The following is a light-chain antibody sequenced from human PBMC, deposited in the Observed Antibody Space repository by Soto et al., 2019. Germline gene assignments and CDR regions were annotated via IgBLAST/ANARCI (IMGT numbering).Light chain of an antibody. CDR2: GAS. CDR3: HQYESSPQT. J-gene: IGKJ1*01. CDR1: QTVSSSS. V-gene: IGKV3-20*01. Sequence: ELGLTQSPGTMSLSPGARATLSCRAGQTVSSSSLAWYQQKPGQAPRLLIYGASTRATGIPARFSGSGSGTEFTLTISSLQSEDFAVYYCHQYESSPQTFGRGTKVDIK.